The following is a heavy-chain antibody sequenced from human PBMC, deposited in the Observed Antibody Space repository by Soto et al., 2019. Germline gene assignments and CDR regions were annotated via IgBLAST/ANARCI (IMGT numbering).Heavy chain of an antibody. Sequence: GSLRLSCAASGFTFDDYTMHWVRQAPGKGLEWVSLISWDGGSTYYADSVKGRFTISRDNSKNSLYLQMNSLRTEDTALYYCAKDMASVATDIALDYWGQGTLVTVSS. J-gene: IGHJ4*02. CDR3: AKDMASVATDIALDY. CDR1: GFTFDDYT. D-gene: IGHD5-12*01. CDR2: ISWDGGST. V-gene: IGHV3-43*01.